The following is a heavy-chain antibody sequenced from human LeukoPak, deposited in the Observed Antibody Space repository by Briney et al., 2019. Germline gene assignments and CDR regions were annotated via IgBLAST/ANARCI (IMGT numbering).Heavy chain of an antibody. D-gene: IGHD3-22*01. V-gene: IGHV3-11*01. Sequence: KPGGSLRLSCAASGFTFNNYYMRWIRQAPGKGLEWISYISSTVSTTYYADSVKGRFTISRDNAKNSLYLQMNSLRAEDTAVYYCAREGGYYHLDYWGQGTLVTVSS. J-gene: IGHJ4*02. CDR1: GFTFNNYY. CDR3: AREGGYYHLDY. CDR2: ISSTVSTT.